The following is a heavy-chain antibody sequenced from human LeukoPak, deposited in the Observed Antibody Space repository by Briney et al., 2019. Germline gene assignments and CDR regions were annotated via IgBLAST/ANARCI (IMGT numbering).Heavy chain of an antibody. V-gene: IGHV1-69*04. J-gene: IGHJ6*02. Sequence: SVKVSFKASGGTFSSYAISWVRQAPGQGLEWMGRIIPILDIANYAQKFQGRVTITADKFTSIAYMELSSLRSDDTAVYYWARGRGEPTSARMDVWGQGTTVTVSS. CDR1: GGTFSSYA. CDR2: IIPILDIA. D-gene: IGHD2-21*01. CDR3: ARGRGEPTSARMDV.